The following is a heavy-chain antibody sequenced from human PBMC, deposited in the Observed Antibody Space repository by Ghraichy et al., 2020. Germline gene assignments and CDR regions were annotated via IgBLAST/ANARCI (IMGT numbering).Heavy chain of an antibody. Sequence: GSLRLSCAAYGGSFSGYYWTWVRQSPGKGLEWIGEIYHGGGTNYNPSFVSRVTTSLDTSKNQFSQKLSSVTAAETAVYYCARGPPREIVVVAAGAPGVWGQGATVTFAS. D-gene: IGHD2-2*01. CDR1: GGSFSGYY. V-gene: IGHV4-34*01. J-gene: IGHJ6*02. CDR3: ARGPPREIVVVAAGAPGV. CDR2: IYHGGGT.